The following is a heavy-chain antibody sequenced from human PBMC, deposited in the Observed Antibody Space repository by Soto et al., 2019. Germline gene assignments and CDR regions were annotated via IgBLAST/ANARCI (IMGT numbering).Heavy chain of an antibody. CDR3: ARVTAARNFYYYYYMDV. V-gene: IGHV3-21*01. CDR2: ISSSSSYI. D-gene: IGHD6-6*01. Sequence: GGSLRLSCAASGFTFSSYSMNWVRQAPGKGLEWVSSISSSSSYIYYADSVKGRFTISRDNAKNSRYLQMNSLRAEDTAVYYCARVTAARNFYYYYYMDVWGKGTTVTVSS. CDR1: GFTFSSYS. J-gene: IGHJ6*03.